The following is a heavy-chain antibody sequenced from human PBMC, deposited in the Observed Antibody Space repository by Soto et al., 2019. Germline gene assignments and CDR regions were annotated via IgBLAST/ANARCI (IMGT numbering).Heavy chain of an antibody. CDR3: ARLVLPSSGYYYYYGMDV. Sequence: GESLKISCKGSGYSFTSYWIGWVRQMPGKGLEWMGIIYPGDSDTRYRPSFQGQVTISADKSISTAYLQWSSLKASDTAMYYCARLVLPSSGYYYYYGMDVWGQGTTVTVSS. V-gene: IGHV5-51*01. D-gene: IGHD3-22*01. J-gene: IGHJ6*02. CDR1: GYSFTSYW. CDR2: IYPGDSDT.